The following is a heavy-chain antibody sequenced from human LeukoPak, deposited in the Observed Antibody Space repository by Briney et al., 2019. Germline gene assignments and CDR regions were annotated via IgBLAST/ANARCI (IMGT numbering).Heavy chain of an antibody. CDR1: GGSFSGYY. J-gene: IGHJ6*02. CDR3: ASLGCSSTSCPYGMDV. V-gene: IGHV4-34*01. D-gene: IGHD2-2*01. CDR2: INHSGST. Sequence: KASETLSLTCAVYGGSFSGYYWSWIRQPPGKGLEWIGEINHSGSTNYNPSLKSRVTISVGTSKNQFSLKLSSVTAADTAVYYCASLGCSSTSCPYGMDVWGQGTTVTVSS.